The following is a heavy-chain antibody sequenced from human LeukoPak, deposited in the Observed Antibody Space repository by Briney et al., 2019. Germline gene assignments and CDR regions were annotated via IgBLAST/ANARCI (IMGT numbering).Heavy chain of an antibody. Sequence: PSETLSLTCAVYGGSFSGYYWSWIRQPPGKGLEWIGEINHSGSTNYNPSLKSRVTISVDTSKNQFSLKLSSVTAADTAVYYCARGQDKEYYDYVWGSYRYNPYFDYWGRGTLVTVSS. D-gene: IGHD3-16*02. CDR2: INHSGST. V-gene: IGHV4-34*01. CDR3: ARGQDKEYYDYVWGSYRYNPYFDY. J-gene: IGHJ4*02. CDR1: GGSFSGYY.